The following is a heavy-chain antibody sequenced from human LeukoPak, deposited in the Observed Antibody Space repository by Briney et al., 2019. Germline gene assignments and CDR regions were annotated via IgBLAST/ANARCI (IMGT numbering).Heavy chain of an antibody. J-gene: IGHJ4*02. CDR1: GFTFDDYA. D-gene: IGHD6-13*01. CDR3: AKASPYSSSWSALDY. CDR2: ISWNSGSI. Sequence: GGSLRLSCAASGFTFDDYAMHRVRQAPGKGLEWVSGISWNSGSIGYADSVKGRFTTSRDNAKNSLYLQMNSLRAEDTALYYCAKASPYSSSWSALDYWGQGTLVTVSS. V-gene: IGHV3-9*01.